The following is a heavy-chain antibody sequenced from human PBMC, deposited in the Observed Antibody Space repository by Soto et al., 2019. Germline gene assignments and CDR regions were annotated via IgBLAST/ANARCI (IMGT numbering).Heavy chain of an antibody. D-gene: IGHD2-2*01. Sequence: KASETLSLTCAVSGDSIISTNWWHWVRQSPDKGLEWIGEINHGGSINYNPSLKSRVTISMDKSRNQFSLKLNSVTAADTAVYYCARVRQYCSRTTCYKDPWGQGTLVTVSS. J-gene: IGHJ5*02. CDR3: ARVRQYCSRTTCYKDP. V-gene: IGHV4-4*02. CDR1: GDSIISTNW. CDR2: INHGGSI.